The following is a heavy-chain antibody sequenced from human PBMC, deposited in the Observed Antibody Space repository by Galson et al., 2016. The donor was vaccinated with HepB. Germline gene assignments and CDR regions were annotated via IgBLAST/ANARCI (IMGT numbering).Heavy chain of an antibody. V-gene: IGHV3-33*01. CDR3: ARDGIPSPQDKGGRRPPPDYYGMDA. CDR1: GFTFSNYG. Sequence: SLRLSCAASGFTFSNYGMHWVRQAPGKGLEWVALIWYDGSKNYYAESVKGRLTISRDNSKNTLDLQMNSLRAEDTAVYYCARDGIPSPQDKGGRRPPPDYYGMDAWGQGTAVTVSS. J-gene: IGHJ6*02. D-gene: IGHD1-1*01. CDR2: IWYDGSKN.